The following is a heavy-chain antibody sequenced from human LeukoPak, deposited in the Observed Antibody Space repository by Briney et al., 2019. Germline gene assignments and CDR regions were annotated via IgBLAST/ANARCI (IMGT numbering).Heavy chain of an antibody. D-gene: IGHD6-13*01. J-gene: IGHJ4*02. CDR3: ARVAAAGNGLDY. Sequence: ASVKVSCKASGYTFTSYDINWVRQATGQGLEWMGWTNPNSGNTGYAQKFQGRVTITRNTSISTAYMELSSLRSEDTAVYYCARVAAAGNGLDYWGQGTLVTVSS. V-gene: IGHV1-8*03. CDR1: GYTFTSYD. CDR2: TNPNSGNT.